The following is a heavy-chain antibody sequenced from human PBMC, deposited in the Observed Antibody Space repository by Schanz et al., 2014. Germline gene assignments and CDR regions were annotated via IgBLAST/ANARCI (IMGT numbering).Heavy chain of an antibody. CDR2: ISTGGGNT. Sequence: EVQLVESGGGLVQPGGSLTLSCAASGFIFSSYAMTWVRQAPGKGLEWVSAISTGGGNTYYTDSVKGRFTISRDSSKNTLFLQMNSLRAEDTAVYFCARDGGRDGYNLAFDVWGQGTLVTVSS. V-gene: IGHV3-23*04. CDR3: ARDGGRDGYNLAFDV. D-gene: IGHD5-12*01. J-gene: IGHJ3*01. CDR1: GFIFSSYA.